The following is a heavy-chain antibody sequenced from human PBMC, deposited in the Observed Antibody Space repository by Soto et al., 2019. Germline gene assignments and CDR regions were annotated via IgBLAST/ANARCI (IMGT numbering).Heavy chain of an antibody. CDR3: ARDFWSGYYTGYYYYGMDV. V-gene: IGHV1-46*01. Sequence: ASVKVSCKASGYTFTSYYMHWVRQAPGQGLEWMGIINPSGGSTSYAQKFQGRVTMTRDTSTSTVYMELSSLRSEDTAVYYCARDFWSGYYTGYYYYGMDVWGQGTTVTSP. J-gene: IGHJ6*02. CDR2: INPSGGST. D-gene: IGHD3-3*01. CDR1: GYTFTSYY.